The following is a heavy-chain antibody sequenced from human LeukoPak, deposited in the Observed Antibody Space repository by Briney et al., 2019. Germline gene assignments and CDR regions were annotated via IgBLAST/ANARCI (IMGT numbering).Heavy chain of an antibody. Sequence: ESGGSLRLSCAASGFTFSSYSMNWVRQAPGKGLEWVSSISSSSSYIYYADSVKGRFTLSRDNAKNSLYLQMNSLRAEDTAVYYCARDLYRGVAAAAPRYWGQGTLVTVSS. CDR2: ISSSSSYI. D-gene: IGHD6-13*01. V-gene: IGHV3-21*01. CDR1: GFTFSSYS. CDR3: ARDLYRGVAAAAPRY. J-gene: IGHJ4*02.